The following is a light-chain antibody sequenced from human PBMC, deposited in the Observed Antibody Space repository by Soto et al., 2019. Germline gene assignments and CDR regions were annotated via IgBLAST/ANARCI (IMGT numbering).Light chain of an antibody. CDR3: QQYENYWT. CDR1: QSISSW. J-gene: IGKJ1*01. Sequence: DIQMTQSPSTLSATAGDRVTITCRASQSISSWLAWYQHKPGKAPKLRIYDASNLDSGVTSRFSGSGSGTEFSLTISNLQPDDFATYYCQQYENYWTFGQGTRVEIK. V-gene: IGKV1-5*01. CDR2: DAS.